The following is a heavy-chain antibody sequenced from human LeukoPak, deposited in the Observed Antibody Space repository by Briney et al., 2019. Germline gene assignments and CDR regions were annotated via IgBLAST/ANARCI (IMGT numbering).Heavy chain of an antibody. V-gene: IGHV4-39*01. Sequence: SETLSLTCTVSGGSISNESYYWGWIRQSPGKGLEWIGAIYYRGTTSYNPSLKSRAIISVDTSKNQFSLKLSSVTAADTSLYYCVRLSYYYDVSGNLFDYWGQGILVTISS. D-gene: IGHD3-22*01. J-gene: IGHJ4*02. CDR2: IYYRGTT. CDR1: GGSISNESYY. CDR3: VRLSYYYDVSGNLFDY.